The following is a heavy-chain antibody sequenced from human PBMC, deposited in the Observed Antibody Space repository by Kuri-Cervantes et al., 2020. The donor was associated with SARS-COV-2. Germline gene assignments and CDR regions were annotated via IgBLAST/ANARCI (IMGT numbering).Heavy chain of an antibody. D-gene: IGHD2-2*02. CDR2: ISWNSGSI. CDR3: ARDRPLYQLLYDGFDY. J-gene: IGHJ4*02. V-gene: IGHV3-9*01. Sequence: GGSLRLSCAASGFTFDDYAMHWVRQAPGKGLEWVSGISWNSGSIGYADSVKGRFTISRDNAKNSLYLQMNSLRAEDTAVYYCARDRPLYQLLYDGFDYWGQGTLVTVSS. CDR1: GFTFDDYA.